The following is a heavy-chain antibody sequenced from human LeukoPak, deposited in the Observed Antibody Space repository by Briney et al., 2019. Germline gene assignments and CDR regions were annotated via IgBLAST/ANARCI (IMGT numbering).Heavy chain of an antibody. CDR2: IYYSGST. J-gene: IGHJ4*02. CDR3: ARAPHPYYYDSSGYHFDY. CDR1: GGSISSGGYY. V-gene: IGHV4-31*03. Sequence: SETLSLTCTVSGGSISSGGYYWSWIRQHPGKGLEWIGYIYYSGSTYYNPSLKSRVTISVDTSKNQFSLKLSSVTAADTAVYYCARAPHPYYYDSSGYHFDYWGQGTLVTVSS. D-gene: IGHD3-22*01.